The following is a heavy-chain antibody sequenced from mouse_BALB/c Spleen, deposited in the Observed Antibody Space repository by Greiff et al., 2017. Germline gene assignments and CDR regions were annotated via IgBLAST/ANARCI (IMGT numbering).Heavy chain of an antibody. CDR3: ARGAWDYDYAMDY. CDR2: ISSGSSTI. CDR1: GFTFSSFG. Sequence: DVMLVESGGGLVQPGGSRKLSCAASGFTFSSFGMHWVRQAPEKGLEWVAYISSGSSTIYYADTVKGRFTISRDNPKNTLFLQMTSLRSEDTAMYYCARGAWDYDYAMDYWGQGTSVTVSS. D-gene: IGHD2-4*01. J-gene: IGHJ4*01. V-gene: IGHV5-17*02.